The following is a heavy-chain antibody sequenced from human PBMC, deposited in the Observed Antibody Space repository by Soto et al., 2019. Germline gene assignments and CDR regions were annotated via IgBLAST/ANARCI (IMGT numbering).Heavy chain of an antibody. D-gene: IGHD2-2*01. V-gene: IGHV1-69*12. CDR2: IIPIFGTA. CDR1: GGTFSSYA. CDR3: ARGYQLLRYYYYGMDV. J-gene: IGHJ6*02. Sequence: QVQLVQSGAEVKKPGSSVEVSCKASGGTFSSYAISWVRQAPGQGLEWMGGIIPIFGTANYAQKFQGRVTITADESTSTAYMELSSLRSEDTAVYYCARGYQLLRYYYYGMDVWGQGTTVTVSS.